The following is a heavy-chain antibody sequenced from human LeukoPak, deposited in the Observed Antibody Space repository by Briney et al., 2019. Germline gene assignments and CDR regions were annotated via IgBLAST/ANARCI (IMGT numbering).Heavy chain of an antibody. CDR2: IYYSGST. J-gene: IGHJ2*01. Sequence: PSETLSLTCTVSGGSISSYYWSWIRQPPGKGLEWIGYIYYSGSTNYNPSLKSRVTISVDTSKNQFSLKLSSVTAADTAVYYCARRLGDPIAAAGYWYFDLWGRGTLVTVSS. D-gene: IGHD6-13*01. CDR1: GGSISSYY. V-gene: IGHV4-59*08. CDR3: ARRLGDPIAAAGYWYFDL.